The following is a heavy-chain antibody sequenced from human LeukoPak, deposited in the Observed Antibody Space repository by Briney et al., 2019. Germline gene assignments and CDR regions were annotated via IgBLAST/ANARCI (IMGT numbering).Heavy chain of an antibody. CDR1: GGSISSYY. CDR3: ARVTGYVMEDYFDY. D-gene: IGHD6-13*01. CDR2: IYYSGST. V-gene: IGHV4-59*01. J-gene: IGHJ4*02. Sequence: SETLSLTCTVSGGSISSYYWSWIRQPPGQGLEWIGYIYYSGSTNYNPPLKSRVTISVDTSKNQFSLKLSSVTAADTAVYYCARVTGYVMEDYFDYWGQGTLVTVSS.